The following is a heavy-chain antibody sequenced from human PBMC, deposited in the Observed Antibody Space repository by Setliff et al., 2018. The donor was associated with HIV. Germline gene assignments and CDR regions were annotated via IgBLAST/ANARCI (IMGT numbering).Heavy chain of an antibody. CDR3: ARSALWFGEADWYFDL. J-gene: IGHJ2*01. Sequence: SETLSLTCAVSGYSIGSSYWWGWIRQPPGKGLEWIGWIGYIYKGGTTYYNPSLKSRVTMSADTSKNQFSLKLRSVTAVDTAVYYCARSALWFGEADWYFDLWGRGTLVTVSS. CDR1: GYSIGSSYW. CDR2: IYKGGTT. V-gene: IGHV4-28*01. D-gene: IGHD3-10*01.